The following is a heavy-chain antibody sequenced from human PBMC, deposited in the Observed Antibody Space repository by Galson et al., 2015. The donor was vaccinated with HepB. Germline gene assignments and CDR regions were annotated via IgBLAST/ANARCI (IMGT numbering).Heavy chain of an antibody. D-gene: IGHD4-17*01. Sequence: SLRLSCAASGFTISKKYMTWVRQAPGKGLEWVSVIHDTGNTYYAESVKGRFTISRDNSKNTLYLQMNSLRSEDTAVYYCARDGDVPFHTVTNHYYYGMDVWGQGTTVTVSS. CDR2: IHDTGNT. J-gene: IGHJ6*02. CDR3: ARDGDVPFHTVTNHYYYGMDV. V-gene: IGHV3-53*05. CDR1: GFTISKKY.